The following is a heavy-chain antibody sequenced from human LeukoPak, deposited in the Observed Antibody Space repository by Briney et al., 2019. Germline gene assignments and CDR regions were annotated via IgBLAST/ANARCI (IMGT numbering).Heavy chain of an antibody. CDR3: ARLPPHYYGSGSYGSPPP. CDR1: GGSFSGYY. CDR2: INHSGST. D-gene: IGHD3-10*01. Sequence: SETLSLTCAVYGGSFSGYYWSWIRQPPGKGLEWIGEINHSGSTNYNPSLKSRVTISVDTSKNQFSLKLSSVTAADTAVYYCARLPPHYYGSGSYGSPPPWGQGTLVTVSS. V-gene: IGHV4-34*01. J-gene: IGHJ5*02.